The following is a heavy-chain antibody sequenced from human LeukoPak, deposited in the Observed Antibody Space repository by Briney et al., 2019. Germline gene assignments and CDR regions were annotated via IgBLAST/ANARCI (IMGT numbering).Heavy chain of an antibody. CDR1: GYTFTNYG. V-gene: IGHV1-18*01. D-gene: IGHD5-18*01. J-gene: IGHJ3*02. Sequence: ASVKVSCKASGYTFTNYGISWVRQAPGQGLEWMGWISAYNGNTNYAQKLQGRVTMTTDTSTSTAYMELRSLRSDDTAVYYCARDRRGYSYVPDAFDIWGQGTMVTVSS. CDR3: ARDRRGYSYVPDAFDI. CDR2: ISAYNGNT.